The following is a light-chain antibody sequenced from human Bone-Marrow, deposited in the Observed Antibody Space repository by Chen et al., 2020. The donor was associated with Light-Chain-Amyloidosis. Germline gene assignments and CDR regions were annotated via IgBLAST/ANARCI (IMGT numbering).Light chain of an antibody. CDR3: CAYTGSSTGV. Sequence: QSALTQPASVSGSPGQSITISCTASNSDVGNYNLVSWYQHHPGKAPKLIIYGDFKRPSGVSNRFSGSKSGNTASLTISGLQNEDGAHYHCCAYTGSSTGVFGGGTKLTVL. CDR2: GDF. J-gene: IGLJ3*02. V-gene: IGLV2-23*01. CDR1: NSDVGNYNL.